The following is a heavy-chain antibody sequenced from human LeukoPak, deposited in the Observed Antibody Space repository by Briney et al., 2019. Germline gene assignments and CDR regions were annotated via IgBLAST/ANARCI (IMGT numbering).Heavy chain of an antibody. V-gene: IGHV1-8*02. J-gene: IGHJ5*02. D-gene: IGHD3-16*01. CDR3: ARGPALHKNWVGGRWFDP. CDR1: GGTFSSYA. CDR2: MNPKTGDT. Sequence: ASVKVSCKASGGTFSSYAISWVRQATGQGLEGMGWMNPKTGDTGYAQNFQGRVTMTRDTSESTAYMELSSLRSEDTAMYHCARGPALHKNWVGGRWFDPWGQGTLVTVSS.